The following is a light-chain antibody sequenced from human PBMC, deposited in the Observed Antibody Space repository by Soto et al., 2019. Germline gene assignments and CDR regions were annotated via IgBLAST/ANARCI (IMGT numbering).Light chain of an antibody. CDR3: QQYGSSPLT. Sequence: EIVLTQSPVTLSLSPGQRATLSCRASQSVSSSYLAWYQQKPGQAPRLLIYGASNRATDIPDRFSGSGSGTDFTLTISRLEPEDFAVYYCQQYGSSPLTFGGGTKVEIK. CDR2: GAS. J-gene: IGKJ4*01. V-gene: IGKV3-20*01. CDR1: QSVSSSY.